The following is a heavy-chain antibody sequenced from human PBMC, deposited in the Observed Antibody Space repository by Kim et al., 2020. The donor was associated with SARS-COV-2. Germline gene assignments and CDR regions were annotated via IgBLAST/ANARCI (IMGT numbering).Heavy chain of an antibody. Sequence: GGSLRLSCAATGFTFRGHAIHWVRQAPGKGLEWVAVIPYDGRNKNYADSVRGRFTISRDNSKNVLYLQMNSLRVDDTAVYYCARDPRPFFDWLSMYYLGYWGQGALVTVSS. D-gene: IGHD3-9*01. J-gene: IGHJ4*02. V-gene: IGHV3-30*14. CDR3: ARDPRPFFDWLSMYYLGY. CDR1: GFTFRGHA. CDR2: IPYDGRNK.